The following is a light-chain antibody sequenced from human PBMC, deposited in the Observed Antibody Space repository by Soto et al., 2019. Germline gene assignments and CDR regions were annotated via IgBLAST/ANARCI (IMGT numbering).Light chain of an antibody. CDR2: GAY. CDR3: QQYGSSSQFT. Sequence: EIVLTQSPGTLSLSPGERATLSCRASQSVSSSYLAWYQQKPGQAPRLLIYGAYSRATGIPDRFSGCGSGTDFTLTISRLEPEDFAVYYCQQYGSSSQFTFGGGTKVEIK. J-gene: IGKJ4*01. CDR1: QSVSSSY. V-gene: IGKV3-20*01.